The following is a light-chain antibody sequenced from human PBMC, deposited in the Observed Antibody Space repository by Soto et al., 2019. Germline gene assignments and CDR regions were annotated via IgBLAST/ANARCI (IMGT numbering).Light chain of an antibody. V-gene: IGLV2-8*01. J-gene: IGLJ1*01. Sequence: QSVLTQPPSASRSPGQSVTISCTGTSSDVGGYNYVSWYQQHPGKAPKLMIYEVSKRPSGVPDRFSGSKSGNTASLTVSGLQAADEADYYCAAWDDSLNGYVFGTGTKVTVL. CDR1: SSDVGGYNY. CDR3: AAWDDSLNGYV. CDR2: EVS.